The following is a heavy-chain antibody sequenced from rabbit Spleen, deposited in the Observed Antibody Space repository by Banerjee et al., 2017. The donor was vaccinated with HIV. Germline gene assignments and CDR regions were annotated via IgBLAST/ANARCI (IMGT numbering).Heavy chain of an antibody. D-gene: IGHD4-2*01. CDR1: GIDLMSIA. CDR3: ARDAAGREDFNL. CDR2: IYPVFGIT. J-gene: IGHJ4*01. Sequence: QSLEESGGGLVQPEGSLTLSCKASGIDLMSIAMSWVRQAPGKGLEWIGDIYPVFGITNYANWAKGRFTISKTSSTTVTLQMTSLTAADTATYFCARDAAGREDFNLWGQGTLVTVS. V-gene: IGHV1S40*01.